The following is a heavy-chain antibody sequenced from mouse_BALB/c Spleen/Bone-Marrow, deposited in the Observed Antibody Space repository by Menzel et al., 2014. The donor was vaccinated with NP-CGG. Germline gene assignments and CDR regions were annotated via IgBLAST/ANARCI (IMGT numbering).Heavy chain of an antibody. J-gene: IGHJ2*01. CDR2: ISSGGGST. CDR3: ARRLRYYFDY. Sequence: EVMLVESGGGLVKPGGSLKLSCAASGFAFSSYDMSWVRQTPEKRLEWVAYISSGGGSTYYPDTVKGRFTISRDNAKNTLYPQMSSLESEDTAMYYCARRLRYYFDYWGQGTTLTVSS. CDR1: GFAFSSYD. V-gene: IGHV5-12-1*01. D-gene: IGHD1-1*01.